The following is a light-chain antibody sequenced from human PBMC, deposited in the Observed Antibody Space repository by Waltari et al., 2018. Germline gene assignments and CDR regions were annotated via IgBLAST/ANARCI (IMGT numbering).Light chain of an antibody. CDR1: SSDVGFYNY. CDR3: NSYTGSSSWV. Sequence: QSALTQPASVSGSPGQSITISCYGTSSDVGFYNYFSWYQQHPGKTPKLRIYDVSQRPSGVSDRFSGSKSGNTASLTISGLQAEDEADYYCNSYTGSSSWVFGGGTKVTV. CDR2: DVS. V-gene: IGLV2-14*01. J-gene: IGLJ3*02.